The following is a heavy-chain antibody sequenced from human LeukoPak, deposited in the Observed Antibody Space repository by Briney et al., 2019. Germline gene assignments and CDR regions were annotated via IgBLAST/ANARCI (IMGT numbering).Heavy chain of an antibody. CDR3: ARDTGVVVPADYYYYYMDV. CDR1: GGSISSYY. Sequence: KPSETLSLTCTVSGGSISSYYWSWIRQPAGKGLEWIGRIYTSGSTNYNPSLKSRVTMPVDTSKNQFSLKLSSVTAADTAVYYCARDTGVVVPADYYYYYMDVWGKGTTVTVSS. CDR2: IYTSGST. D-gene: IGHD2-2*01. J-gene: IGHJ6*03. V-gene: IGHV4-4*07.